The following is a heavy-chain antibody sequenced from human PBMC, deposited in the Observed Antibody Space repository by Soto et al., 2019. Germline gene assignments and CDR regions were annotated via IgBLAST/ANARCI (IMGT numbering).Heavy chain of an antibody. V-gene: IGHV4-34*01. J-gene: IGHJ6*02. CDR2: INHSGST. CDR3: AREKTIGYDFWSGYSYYYYYYGMDV. CDR1: GGSFCGYE. D-gene: IGHD3-3*01. Sequence: PSETLSLTCAAYGGSFCGYEWSWIRQPPGKGLEWIGEINHSGSTNYNPSLKSRVTISVDTSKNQFSLKLSSVTAADTAVYYCAREKTIGYDFWSGYSYYYYYYGMDVWGQGTTVTVSS.